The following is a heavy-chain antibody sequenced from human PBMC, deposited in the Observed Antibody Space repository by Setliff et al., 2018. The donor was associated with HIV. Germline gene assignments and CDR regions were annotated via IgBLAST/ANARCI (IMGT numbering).Heavy chain of an antibody. Sequence: SETLSLTCSVSGVSISSYYWSWIRHSPGKGLEWIGIIFPGGATNYNPSLTSRVTISVDTSKNQFSLKLTSVTAADMGVYYCARGRKKTLAVSGTRYFDFWGQGTLVTVSS. J-gene: IGHJ4*02. D-gene: IGHD6-19*01. CDR3: ARGRKKTLAVSGTRYFDF. CDR2: IFPGGAT. V-gene: IGHV4-59*12. CDR1: GVSISSYY.